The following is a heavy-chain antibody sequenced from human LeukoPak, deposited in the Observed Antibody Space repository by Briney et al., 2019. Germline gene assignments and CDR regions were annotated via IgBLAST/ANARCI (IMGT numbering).Heavy chain of an antibody. CDR3: ARVDSSAFDI. Sequence: GASVKVSCKASGGTFSSYAISWVRQAPGQGLEWMGGIIPIFGTANYAQKFQGRVTTTTDESTSTAYMELSSLRSEDTAVYYCARVDSSAFDIWGQGTMVTVSS. D-gene: IGHD3-22*01. J-gene: IGHJ3*02. CDR2: IIPIFGTA. CDR1: GGTFSSYA. V-gene: IGHV1-69*05.